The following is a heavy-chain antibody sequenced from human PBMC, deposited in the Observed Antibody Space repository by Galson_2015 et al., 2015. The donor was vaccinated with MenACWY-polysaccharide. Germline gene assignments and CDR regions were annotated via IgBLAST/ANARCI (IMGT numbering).Heavy chain of an antibody. J-gene: IGHJ4*02. CDR2: SGSGGGL. V-gene: IGHV3-23*01. CDR3: AKVGPRSSWTMGIDY. D-gene: IGHD6-13*01. CDR1: GFSFSANG. Sequence: SLRLSCAASGFSFSANGMSWVRQAPGRGLEWVSGSGSGGGLYYADSVKGRFTVSRDNSKNTLYLQMNNLRAEDTAVYYCAKVGPRSSWTMGIDYWVQGTLVTVSS.